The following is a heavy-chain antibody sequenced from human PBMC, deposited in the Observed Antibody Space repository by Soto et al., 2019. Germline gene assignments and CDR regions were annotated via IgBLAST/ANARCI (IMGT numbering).Heavy chain of an antibody. J-gene: IGHJ6*02. V-gene: IGHV5-51*01. Sequence: GEPRKISCKGSGYSFTSYWIGWVRQMPGKGLEWMGIIYPGDSDTRYSPSFQGQVTISADKSITTAYLQWSSLKASDTAMYYCARHLRLDSSGKRDTSYYYHYGMDVRGQGTTFTVSS. D-gene: IGHD6-19*01. CDR1: GYSFTSYW. CDR3: ARHLRLDSSGKRDTSYYYHYGMDV. CDR2: IYPGDSDT.